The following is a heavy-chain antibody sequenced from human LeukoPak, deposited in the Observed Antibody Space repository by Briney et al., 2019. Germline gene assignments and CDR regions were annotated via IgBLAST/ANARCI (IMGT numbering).Heavy chain of an antibody. Sequence: PSETLSLTCSVSGGSTSTSRYHWGWIRQPPGKGLEWIGSIYYSGTTYYNPSLKSRVSMSVDTSKNQFSLKLNSVTAADTAVYYCAREEYSPGHYSLDYWGQGILVTVSS. CDR2: IYYSGTT. J-gene: IGHJ4*02. V-gene: IGHV4-39*07. D-gene: IGHD2-15*01. CDR1: GGSTSTSRYH. CDR3: AREEYSPGHYSLDY.